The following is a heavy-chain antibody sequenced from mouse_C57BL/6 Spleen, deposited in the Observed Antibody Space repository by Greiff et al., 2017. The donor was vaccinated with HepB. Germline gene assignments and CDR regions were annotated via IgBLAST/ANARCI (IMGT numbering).Heavy chain of an antibody. CDR3: ARVGRLSPNAMDY. CDR2: IDPSDSET. J-gene: IGHJ4*01. CDR1: GYTFTSYW. Sequence: QVQLQQPGAELVRPGSSVKLSCKASGYTFTSYWMHWVKQRPIQGHEWIGNIDPSDSETHYNQKFKDKATLTVDKSSSTAYMQLSSLTSEDSAVYYCARVGRLSPNAMDYWGQGTSLTVSS. D-gene: IGHD2-4*01. V-gene: IGHV1-52*01.